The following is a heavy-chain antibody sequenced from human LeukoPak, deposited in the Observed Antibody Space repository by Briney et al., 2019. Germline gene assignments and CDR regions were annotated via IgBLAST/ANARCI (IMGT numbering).Heavy chain of an antibody. CDR3: ARPRGSGYYNWFDP. D-gene: IGHD3-22*01. V-gene: IGHV4-39*01. CDR2: IYYSGNT. CDR1: GGSIRDSSDY. J-gene: IGHJ5*02. Sequence: PSETLSLTCTVSGGSIRDSSDYWGWIRQPPGKGLEWIGSIYYSGNTYYSPSLKSRVTISVDTSKNQFSLKLSSVTAADTAVYYCARPRGSGYYNWFDPWGQGTLVTVSS.